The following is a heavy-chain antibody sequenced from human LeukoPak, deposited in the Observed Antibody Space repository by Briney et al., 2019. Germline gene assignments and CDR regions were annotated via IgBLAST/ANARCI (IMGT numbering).Heavy chain of an antibody. Sequence: SETLSLTCTVSGGSISSGGYYWSWIRQHPGKGLEWIGYIYYSGSTYYNPSLKSRVTISVDTSKNQFSLRLSSVTAADTAVYYCARDKPYGSGSIDAFDIWGQGTMVTVSS. CDR1: GGSISSGGYY. CDR3: ARDKPYGSGSIDAFDI. D-gene: IGHD3-10*01. J-gene: IGHJ3*02. V-gene: IGHV4-31*03. CDR2: IYYSGST.